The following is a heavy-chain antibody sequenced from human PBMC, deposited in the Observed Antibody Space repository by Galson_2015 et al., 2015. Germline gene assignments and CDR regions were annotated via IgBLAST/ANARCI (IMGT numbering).Heavy chain of an antibody. D-gene: IGHD5-12*01. CDR2: IIPIFGTA. CDR3: AREGDGYESIITNYYYYMDV. CDR1: GGTFSSYA. Sequence: SVKVSCKASGGTFSSYANSWVRQAPGQGLEWVGGIIPIFGTANYAQKFQGRVTTTADESTSTAYMELSSLRSEDTAVYYCAREGDGYESIITNYYYYMDVWGKGTTVTVSS. V-gene: IGHV1-69*13. J-gene: IGHJ6*03.